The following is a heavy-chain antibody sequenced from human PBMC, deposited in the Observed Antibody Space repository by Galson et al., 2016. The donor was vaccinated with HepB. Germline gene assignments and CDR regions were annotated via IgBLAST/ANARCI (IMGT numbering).Heavy chain of an antibody. CDR3: AKVEARGGSSGWFSAFDI. V-gene: IGHV3-30*18. Sequence: SLRLSCAASEFTFSNYAMHWVRQAPGKGLEWVAVISYDGSSKYYADSVKGRFTISRDNSNNMLYLQMNSLRAEDTAVYYRAKVEARGGSSGWFSAFDIWGRGTMVTVSS. CDR2: ISYDGSSK. D-gene: IGHD6-19*01. CDR1: EFTFSNYA. J-gene: IGHJ3*02.